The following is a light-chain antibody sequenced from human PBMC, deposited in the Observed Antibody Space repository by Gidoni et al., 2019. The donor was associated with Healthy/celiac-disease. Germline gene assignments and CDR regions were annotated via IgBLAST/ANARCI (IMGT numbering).Light chain of an antibody. CDR3: QQYNNWSWT. CDR1: QSVSSN. CDR2: GAS. J-gene: IGKJ1*01. V-gene: IGKV3-15*01. Sequence: ELVMTQSPATLSVSPGERATLSCRASQSVSSNLAWYQQKPGQAPRLLIYGASTRAPGIPARFSGSGSGTEFTLTISSLQSEDFAAYYCQQYNNWSWTFGQGTKVEIK.